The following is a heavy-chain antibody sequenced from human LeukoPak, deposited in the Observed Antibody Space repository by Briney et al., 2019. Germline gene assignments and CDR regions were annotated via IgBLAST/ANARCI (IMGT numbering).Heavy chain of an antibody. V-gene: IGHV4-39*07. J-gene: IGHJ5*02. CDR1: GGFISGSSYY. D-gene: IGHD3-10*01. Sequence: SETLSLTCTVSGGFISGSSYYWGWIRQPPGKGLEWIGSIYYSGSTNYNPSLKSRVTISVDTSKNQFSLKLSSVTAADTAVYYCARKPMVRGVISWFDPWGQGTLVTVSS. CDR2: IYYSGST. CDR3: ARKPMVRGVISWFDP.